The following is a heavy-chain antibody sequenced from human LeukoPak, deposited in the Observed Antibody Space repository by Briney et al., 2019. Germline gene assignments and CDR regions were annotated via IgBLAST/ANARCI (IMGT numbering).Heavy chain of an antibody. Sequence: PGGSLRLSCVASGFTFSKYGMHWVRQAPGKGLQWLAIIWYDGNNNYYADSVKGRFTISRDNSKNTLFLEMNDLKAEDTAVYYCAREWGLIAVAGGPGYWGQGTLVTVSS. V-gene: IGHV3-33*01. CDR2: IWYDGNNN. D-gene: IGHD2-21*01. CDR1: GFTFSKYG. CDR3: AREWGLIAVAGGPGY. J-gene: IGHJ4*02.